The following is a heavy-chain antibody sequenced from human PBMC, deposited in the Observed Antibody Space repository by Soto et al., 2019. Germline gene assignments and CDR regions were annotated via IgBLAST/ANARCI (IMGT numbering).Heavy chain of an antibody. CDR3: ARGQEVGAHFFDS. J-gene: IGHJ4*02. V-gene: IGHV3-13*01. D-gene: IGHD2-15*01. Sequence: EVQLVESGGNLVQPGGSLRLSCEASGFTFSGFDMHWVRQPTGKGLEWVSTIGTAGDTYYAVSVKGRFTISRDNVKNSLSLQMNSLRAGDTAVYFCARGQEVGAHFFDSWGQGTQVTVSS. CDR1: GFTFSGFD. CDR2: IGTAGDT.